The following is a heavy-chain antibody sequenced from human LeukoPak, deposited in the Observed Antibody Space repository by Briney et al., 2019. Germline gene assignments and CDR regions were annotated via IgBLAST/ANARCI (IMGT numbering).Heavy chain of an antibody. CDR2: IWYDGSNK. CDR1: GFTFSSYG. CDR3: ARDGLDYYDSSGSLYYFDY. J-gene: IGHJ4*02. Sequence: QPGRSLRLSCAASGFTFSSYGRHWVRQAPGRGLEGVAVIWYDGSNKYYADSGKGRFTISRGNSKNTLYLQMNSLRAEDTAVYYCARDGLDYYDSSGSLYYFDYWGQGTLVTVSS. D-gene: IGHD3-22*01. V-gene: IGHV3-33*01.